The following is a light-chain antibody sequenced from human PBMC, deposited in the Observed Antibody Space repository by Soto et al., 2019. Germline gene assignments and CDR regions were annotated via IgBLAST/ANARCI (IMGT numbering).Light chain of an antibody. V-gene: IGLV2-14*03. J-gene: IGLJ1*01. CDR3: SSYTTRSTRV. CDR1: SSDVGAYDF. CDR2: EVS. Sequence: QSVLTQPAFVSGSPGQSITISCTGTSSDVGAYDFVSWYQQHPDKAPKLMIYEVSNRPSGVSHRFSGSKSVNTATLTISGLQAEDEADYYCSSYTTRSTRVFGTGTKVTVL.